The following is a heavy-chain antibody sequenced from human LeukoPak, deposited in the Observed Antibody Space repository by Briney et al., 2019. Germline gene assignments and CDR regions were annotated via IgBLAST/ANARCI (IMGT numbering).Heavy chain of an antibody. CDR1: GGSISSSSYY. J-gene: IGHJ6*02. CDR2: INHSGST. CDR3: ARGRAPARYSYGYSDYYYGMDV. Sequence: SETLSLTCTVSGGSISSSSYYWGWIRQPPGKGLEWIGEINHSGSTNYNPSLKSRVTISVDTSKNQLSLKLSSVTAADTAVYYCARGRAPARYSYGYSDYYYGMDVWGQGTTVTVSS. D-gene: IGHD5-18*01. V-gene: IGHV4-39*07.